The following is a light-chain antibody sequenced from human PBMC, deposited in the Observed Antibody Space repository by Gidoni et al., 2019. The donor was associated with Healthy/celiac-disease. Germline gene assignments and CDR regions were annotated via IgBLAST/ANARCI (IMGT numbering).Light chain of an antibody. V-gene: IGLV3-19*01. Sequence: SSELTQDPAVSVALGQTVRITCQGDSLRNYYASCYQQKPGQAPVLVIYGKNNRPAGIPDRFSGSSSGNTAALTITGAQAEDEADYYCNSRDSSGNHLVFGGGTKLTVL. CDR2: GKN. J-gene: IGLJ2*01. CDR3: NSRDSSGNHLV. CDR1: SLRNYY.